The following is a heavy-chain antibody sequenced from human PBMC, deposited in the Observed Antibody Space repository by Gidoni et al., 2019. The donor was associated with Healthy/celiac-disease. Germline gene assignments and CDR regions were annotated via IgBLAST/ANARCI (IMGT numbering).Heavy chain of an antibody. D-gene: IGHD5-12*01. J-gene: IGHJ6*02. CDR2: ISSSSSTI. V-gene: IGHV3-48*02. CDR1: GFTLSSYS. CDR3: ARDRSSGYAADYYYYGMDV. Sequence: EVQLVESGGGLVQPGGSLRLSCAASGFTLSSYSMNWVRQAPGKGLEWVSYISSSSSTIYYADSVKGRFTISRDNAKNSLYLQMNSLRDEDTAVYYCARDRSSGYAADYYYYGMDVWGQGTTVTVSS.